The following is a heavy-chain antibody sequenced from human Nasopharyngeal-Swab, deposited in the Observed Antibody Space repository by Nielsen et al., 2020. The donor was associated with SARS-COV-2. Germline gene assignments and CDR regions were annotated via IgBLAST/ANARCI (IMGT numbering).Heavy chain of an antibody. V-gene: IGHV4-34*01. Sequence: SETLSLTCAVYGGSFSGYYWSWLRQPPGKGLEWIGEINHSGSTNYNPSPKSRVTTSVDTSKNQFSLKLSSVTAADTAVYYCARGRGSSSWYLRFDYWGQGTLVTVSS. CDR2: INHSGST. J-gene: IGHJ4*02. CDR3: ARGRGSSSWYLRFDY. D-gene: IGHD6-13*01. CDR1: GGSFSGYY.